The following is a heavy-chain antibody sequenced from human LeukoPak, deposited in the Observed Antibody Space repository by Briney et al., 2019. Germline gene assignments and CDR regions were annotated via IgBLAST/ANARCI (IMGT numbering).Heavy chain of an antibody. J-gene: IGHJ5*02. CDR3: ARQITIFGVVPRFDP. V-gene: IGHV4-38-2*01. D-gene: IGHD3-3*01. Sequence: SETLSLTCVVSGYSISSGYHWGWIRQPPGKGLEWIGSMSHSGSTYYNPSLKSRVTISVDTSKNQFSLKLSSVTAADTAVYYCARQITIFGVVPRFDPWGQGTLVTVSS. CDR2: MSHSGST. CDR1: GYSISSGYH.